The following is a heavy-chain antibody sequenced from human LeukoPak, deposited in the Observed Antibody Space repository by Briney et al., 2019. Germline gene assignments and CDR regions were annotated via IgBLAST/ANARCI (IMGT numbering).Heavy chain of an antibody. CDR2: IYYSGST. CDR1: GGSISSYY. V-gene: IGHV4-59*01. D-gene: IGHD2-21*01. J-gene: IGHJ3*02. Sequence: SETLSLTCTVSGGSISSYYWSWIRQPPGKGLEWIGYIYYSGSTNYNPSLKSRVTISVDTSKNQFPLKLSSVTAADTAVYYCARGIIPIDAFDIWGQGTVVTVSS. CDR3: ARGIIPIDAFDI.